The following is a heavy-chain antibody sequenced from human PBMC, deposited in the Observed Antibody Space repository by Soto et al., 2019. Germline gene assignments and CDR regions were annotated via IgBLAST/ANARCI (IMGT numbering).Heavy chain of an antibody. J-gene: IGHJ5*02. V-gene: IGHV4-39*02. CDR1: GGSISSSSYY. Sequence: QLQLQESGPGLVKPSETLSLTCTVSGGSISSSSYYWGGISQPPGNGLEWIGSIYYSGSTYYNPSLKSRVTTSVDTSKYHFALKLSAVTAADTAVYYCARRDSGGRMKNWFAPWGQGTLVTVSS. CDR3: ARRDSGGRMKNWFAP. CDR2: IYYSGST. D-gene: IGHD2-15*01.